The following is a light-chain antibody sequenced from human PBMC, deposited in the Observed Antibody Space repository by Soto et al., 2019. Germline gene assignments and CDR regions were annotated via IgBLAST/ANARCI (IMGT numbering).Light chain of an antibody. CDR1: SSDVGGYNY. CDR3: SSYTSSSTLV. V-gene: IGLV2-14*01. CDR2: DVS. J-gene: IGLJ3*02. Sequence: QSALTQPASVSGSPGQSITISCTGTSSDVGGYNYVSWYQQHPGKAPKVMIYDVSNRPSGVSNRFSGSKSGNTASLTISGRQSEDEAEYYCSSYTSSSTLVFGGGTQLTVL.